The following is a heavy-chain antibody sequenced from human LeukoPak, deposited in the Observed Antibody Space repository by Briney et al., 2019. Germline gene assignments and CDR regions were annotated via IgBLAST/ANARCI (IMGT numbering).Heavy chain of an antibody. D-gene: IGHD2-2*02. CDR3: ARAPRGYCSSTSCYTLDYYMDV. CDR2: IIPIFGTA. CDR1: GGTFSSYA. V-gene: IGHV1-69*05. Sequence: VASVKVSCKASGGTFSSYAISWVRQAPGQGLEWMGGIIPIFGTANYAQKFQGRVTITTDESTSTAYMELSSLRSEDTAVYYCARAPRGYCSSTSCYTLDYYMDVRGKGTTVTVSS. J-gene: IGHJ6*03.